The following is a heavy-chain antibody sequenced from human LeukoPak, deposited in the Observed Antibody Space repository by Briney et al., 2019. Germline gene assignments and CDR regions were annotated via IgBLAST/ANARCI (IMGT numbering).Heavy chain of an antibody. Sequence: ASVKVSCKASGYTFTSYGISWVRQAPGQGLEWMGWISAYNGNTNYAQKLQGRVTMTTDTSTSTAYMELRSLRSDDTAVYYCARDKYELYSYGYFDYWGQGTLVTVSS. CDR1: GYTFTSYG. CDR2: ISAYNGNT. CDR3: ARDKYELYSYGYFDY. J-gene: IGHJ4*02. D-gene: IGHD5-18*01. V-gene: IGHV1-18*01.